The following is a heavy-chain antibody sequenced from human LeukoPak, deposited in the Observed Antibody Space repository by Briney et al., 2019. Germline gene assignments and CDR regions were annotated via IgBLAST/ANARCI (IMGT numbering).Heavy chain of an antibody. V-gene: IGHV1-2*02. Sequence: ASVKVSCKASGYTFTGFYIHWVRQAPGQGLEWMGWINPNSGGTNYAQKFQGRVTMTRDTSISTAYMELRSLTSDDTAVYYRARTYSKYFSNSEFDYWGQGTLVTVSS. CDR1: GYTFTGFY. D-gene: IGHD1-1*01. CDR3: ARTYSKYFSNSEFDY. CDR2: INPNSGGT. J-gene: IGHJ4*02.